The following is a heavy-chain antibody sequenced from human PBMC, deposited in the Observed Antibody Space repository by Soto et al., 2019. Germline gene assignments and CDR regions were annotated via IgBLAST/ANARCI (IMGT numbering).Heavy chain of an antibody. J-gene: IGHJ4*02. D-gene: IGHD3-16*02. Sequence: GGSLRLSCAASGFTFSSYAMSWVRQAPGKGLEWVSAISGSGGSTYYADSVKGRFTISRDNSKNTLYLQMNSLRAEDTAVYYCAKGLYYDYVWGSYRQSGFDYWGQGTLVTVSS. V-gene: IGHV3-23*01. CDR2: ISGSGGST. CDR1: GFTFSSYA. CDR3: AKGLYYDYVWGSYRQSGFDY.